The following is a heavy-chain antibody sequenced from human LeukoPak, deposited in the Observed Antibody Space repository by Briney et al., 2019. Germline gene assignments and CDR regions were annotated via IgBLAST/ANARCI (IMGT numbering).Heavy chain of an antibody. CDR3: ARSGLSRFGF. V-gene: IGHV3-30*02. CDR2: IRYDGSNK. D-gene: IGHD2/OR15-2a*01. CDR1: EFTFRSYG. J-gene: IGHJ4*02. Sequence: GGSLRLSCAASEFTFRSYGMHWVRQAPGKGLDWVAFIRYDGSNKYYADSVKGRFTISRDNSRNTLYLQMNSLRAEDTAVYYCARSGLSRFGFWGQGTLVTVSS.